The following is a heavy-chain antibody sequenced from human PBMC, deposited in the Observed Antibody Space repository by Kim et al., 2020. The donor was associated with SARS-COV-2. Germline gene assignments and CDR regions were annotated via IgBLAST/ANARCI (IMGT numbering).Heavy chain of an antibody. J-gene: IGHJ5*02. Sequence: SETLSLTCAVYGGSFSGYYWSWIRQPPGKGLEWIGEINHSGSTNYNPSLKSRVTISVDTSKNQFSLKLSSVTAADTAVYYCARGRGSSWYKYNWFDPWGQGTLVTVSS. CDR2: INHSGST. V-gene: IGHV4-34*01. CDR3: ARGRGSSWYKYNWFDP. D-gene: IGHD6-13*01. CDR1: GGSFSGYY.